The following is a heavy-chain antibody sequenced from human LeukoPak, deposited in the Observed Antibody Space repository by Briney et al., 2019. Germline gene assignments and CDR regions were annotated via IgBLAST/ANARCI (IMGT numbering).Heavy chain of an antibody. Sequence: ASVKVSCKASGYTFISHGISWVRQAPGQGLEWMGWISAYNGNTNYSQKLQGRVTMTTDTSTSTAYMDLRSLRSDDTAVYYCARVDTGYDILTGYPDYCYMDVWGKGTTVTVSS. CDR3: ARVDTGYDILTGYPDYCYMDV. V-gene: IGHV1-18*01. CDR2: ISAYNGNT. D-gene: IGHD3-9*01. J-gene: IGHJ6*03. CDR1: GYTFISHG.